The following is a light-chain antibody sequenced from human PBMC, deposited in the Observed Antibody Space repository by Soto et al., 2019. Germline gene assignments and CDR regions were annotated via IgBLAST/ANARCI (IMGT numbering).Light chain of an antibody. CDR3: QQLTALPT. J-gene: IGKJ4*01. V-gene: IGKV1-9*01. CDR1: QGISSY. Sequence: IQLTQSPSSLSASVGDRVTITCRASQGISSYLAWDQQKPGKAPKLLIYTASTLQSGVPSRFSGSGSGADIALTISSQQPEDFATYDCQQLTALPTFGGGTKVDIK. CDR2: TAS.